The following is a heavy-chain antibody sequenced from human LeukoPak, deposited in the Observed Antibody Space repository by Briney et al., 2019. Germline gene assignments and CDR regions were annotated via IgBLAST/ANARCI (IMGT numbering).Heavy chain of an antibody. CDR1: GGSISSNNW. CDR3: AREITVAGAASFDY. V-gene: IGHV4-4*02. J-gene: IGHJ4*02. Sequence: SETLSLTCAVSGGSISSNNWWHWVRQPPGKGLEWIGEIYHSGSTYYNPSLKSRVTISVDKSKNQFSLKLSSVTAADTAVYYCAREITVAGAASFDYWGQGTLVTVSS. D-gene: IGHD6-19*01. CDR2: IYHSGST.